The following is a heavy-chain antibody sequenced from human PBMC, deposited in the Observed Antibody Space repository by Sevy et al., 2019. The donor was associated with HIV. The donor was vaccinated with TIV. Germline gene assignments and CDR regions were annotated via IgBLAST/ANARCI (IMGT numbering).Heavy chain of an antibody. Sequence: GGSLRFSCAASGFTFSSYWMHWVRQAPGKGLVWVSRINSDGSSTSYADSVKGRFTISRDNAKNTLYLQMNSLRAEDTAVYYCARGIAAGYWFDPWGQGTLVTVSS. V-gene: IGHV3-74*01. CDR3: ARGIAAGYWFDP. CDR1: GFTFSSYW. D-gene: IGHD6-13*01. CDR2: INSDGSST. J-gene: IGHJ5*02.